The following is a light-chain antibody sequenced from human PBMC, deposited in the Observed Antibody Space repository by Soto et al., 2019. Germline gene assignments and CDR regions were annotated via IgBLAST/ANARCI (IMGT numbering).Light chain of an antibody. V-gene: IGLV2-14*01. CDR3: NSYTSSTTHV. CDR1: SSDVGSYNY. J-gene: IGLJ1*01. Sequence: QSALTQPASVSGSPGQSITISCTGTSSDVGSYNYVSWYQQYPGKVPKLMIYEVGNRPSGVSNRFSGSKSGNTASLTISGLQAEDEADYYCNSYTSSTTHVFGTGTKLTVL. CDR2: EVG.